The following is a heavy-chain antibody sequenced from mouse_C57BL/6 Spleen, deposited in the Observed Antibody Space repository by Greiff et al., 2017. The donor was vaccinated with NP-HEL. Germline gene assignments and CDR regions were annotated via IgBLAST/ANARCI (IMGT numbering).Heavy chain of an antibody. J-gene: IGHJ4*01. D-gene: IGHD4-1*01. CDR1: GFTFSDYG. CDR2: ISSGSSTI. V-gene: IGHV5-17*01. Sequence: DVQLQESGGGLVKPGGSLKLSCAASGFTFSDYGMHWVRQAPEKGLEWVAYISSGSSTIYYADTVKGRFTISRDNAKNTLFLQMTSLRSEDTAMYYCARLTGAYYAMDYWGQGTSVTVPS. CDR3: ARLTGAYYAMDY.